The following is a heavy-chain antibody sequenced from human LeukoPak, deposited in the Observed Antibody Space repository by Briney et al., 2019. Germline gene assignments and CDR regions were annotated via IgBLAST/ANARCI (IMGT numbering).Heavy chain of an antibody. V-gene: IGHV1-24*01. Sequence: ASVKVSCKVSGYTLTELSMHWVRQAPGKGREWMGGFDPEDGETIYAQKFQGRVTMTEDTSTDTAYMELSSLRSEDTAVYYCATVNPPSPLRYFDWLRPGDYYYYYGMDVWGQGTTVTVSS. J-gene: IGHJ6*02. CDR1: GYTLTELS. CDR2: FDPEDGET. CDR3: ATVNPPSPLRYFDWLRPGDYYYYYGMDV. D-gene: IGHD3-9*01.